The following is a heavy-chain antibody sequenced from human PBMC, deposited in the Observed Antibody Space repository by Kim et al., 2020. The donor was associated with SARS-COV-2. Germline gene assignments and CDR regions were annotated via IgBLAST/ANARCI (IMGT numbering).Heavy chain of an antibody. V-gene: IGHV3-30*18. D-gene: IGHD3-3*01. J-gene: IGHJ4*01. CDR1: GFTFSSYG. CDR2: ISYDGSNK. CDR3: AKAPYSYYDFWSGTDY. Sequence: GGSLRLSCAASGFTFSSYGMHWVRQAPGKGLEWVAVISYDGSNKYYADSVKGRFTISRDNSKNTLYLQMNSLRAEDTAVYYCAKAPYSYYDFWSGTDYWG.